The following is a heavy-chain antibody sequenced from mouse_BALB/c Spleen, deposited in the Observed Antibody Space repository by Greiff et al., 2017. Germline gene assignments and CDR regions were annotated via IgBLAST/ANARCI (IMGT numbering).Heavy chain of an antibody. J-gene: IGHJ2*01. CDR1: GYTFTSYT. CDR3: ARSLFITTVVATPYYFDY. D-gene: IGHD1-1*01. CDR2: INPSSGYT. Sequence: VKLQESGAELARPGASVKMSCKASGYTFTSYTMHWVKQRPGQGLEWIGYINPSSGYTNYNQKFKDKATLTADKSSSTAYMQLSSLTSEDSAVYYCARSLFITTVVATPYYFDYWGQGTTLTVSS. V-gene: IGHV1-4*01.